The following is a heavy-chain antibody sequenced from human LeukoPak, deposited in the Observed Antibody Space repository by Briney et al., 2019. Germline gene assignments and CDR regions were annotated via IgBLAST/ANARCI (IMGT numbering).Heavy chain of an antibody. D-gene: IGHD4-17*01. V-gene: IGHV3-33*01. Sequence: PGRSLRLSCAASGFTFSSYGMHWVRQAPGKGLEWVAVIWYDGSNKYFADSVKGRFTISRDNSNNTLYLQMNSLRAENTAVYYCARADGDYPYYYYMDVWGKGTTVTVSS. CDR1: GFTFSSYG. J-gene: IGHJ6*03. CDR3: ARADGDYPYYYYMDV. CDR2: IWYDGSNK.